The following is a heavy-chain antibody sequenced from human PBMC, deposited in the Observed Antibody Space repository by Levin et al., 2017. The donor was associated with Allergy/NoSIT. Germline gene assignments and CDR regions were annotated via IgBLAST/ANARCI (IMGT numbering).Heavy chain of an antibody. Sequence: SETLSLICTVSGGSVTSYYWSWIRQPPGKGLEYIGFTSYSGSSNSNPSLKTRVTMSLDTSKNQLSLKLRSVTAADTAVYYCARGSPTGRLPSSDYWGQGILVTVSS. CDR2: TSYSGSS. D-gene: IGHD4-17*01. J-gene: IGHJ4*02. CDR1: GGSVTSYY. CDR3: ARGSPTGRLPSSDY. V-gene: IGHV4-59*02.